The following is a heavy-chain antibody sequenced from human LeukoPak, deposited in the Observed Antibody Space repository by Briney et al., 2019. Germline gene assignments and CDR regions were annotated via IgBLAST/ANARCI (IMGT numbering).Heavy chain of an antibody. CDR3: ARGVLGYCSGGSCYSRGWFDP. J-gene: IGHJ5*02. CDR1: GGSFSGYY. Sequence: NPSETLSLTCAVYGGSFSGYYWSWIRQPPGKGLEWIGEINHSGSTNYNPSLKSRVTISVDTSKNQFSLKLSSVTAADTAVYYCARGVLGYCSGGSCYSRGWFDPWGQGTLVTVSS. D-gene: IGHD2-15*01. CDR2: INHSGST. V-gene: IGHV4-34*01.